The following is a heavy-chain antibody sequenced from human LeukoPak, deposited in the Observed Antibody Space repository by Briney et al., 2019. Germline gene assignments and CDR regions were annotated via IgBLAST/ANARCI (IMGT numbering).Heavy chain of an antibody. Sequence: ASVKVSCKASGYTFTSYAMHWVRQAPGQRLEWMGWINAGNGNTKYSQKFQGRVTITRDTSTSTAYMELRSLRSDDTAVYYCARVEQQYFDYWGQGTLVTVSS. J-gene: IGHJ4*02. CDR1: GYTFTSYA. D-gene: IGHD6-13*01. CDR2: INAGNGNT. V-gene: IGHV1-3*01. CDR3: ARVEQQYFDY.